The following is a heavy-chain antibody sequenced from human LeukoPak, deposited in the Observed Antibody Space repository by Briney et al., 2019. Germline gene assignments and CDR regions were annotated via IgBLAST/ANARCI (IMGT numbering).Heavy chain of an antibody. CDR1: GFTFDDYD. Sequence: GRSPRLSCIASGFTFDDYDIHWVRHAPGKGLEGVSGISCNSGRLGYADSVKGRFTISSDNAKNSLYLQMNSLRAEDTAVYYCASLWGFDYWGQGTLVTVSS. D-gene: IGHD7-27*01. CDR3: ASLWGFDY. V-gene: IGHV3-9*01. CDR2: ISCNSGRL. J-gene: IGHJ4*02.